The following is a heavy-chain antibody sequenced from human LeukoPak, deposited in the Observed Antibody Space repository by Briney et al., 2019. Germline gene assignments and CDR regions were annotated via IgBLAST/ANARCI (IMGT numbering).Heavy chain of an antibody. CDR1: GFTFSSYA. J-gene: IGHJ4*02. CDR2: IGASGGST. Sequence: SGGSLRLSCVASGFTFSSYAMSWVRQAPGKGLEWVSGIGASGGSTYYADSVKGRFTISRDNSKNTLYLQMNSLRTEDTAVYYCAKAEGYDILTGLDYWGQGTLVTVSS. CDR3: AKAEGYDILTGLDY. D-gene: IGHD3-9*01. V-gene: IGHV3-23*01.